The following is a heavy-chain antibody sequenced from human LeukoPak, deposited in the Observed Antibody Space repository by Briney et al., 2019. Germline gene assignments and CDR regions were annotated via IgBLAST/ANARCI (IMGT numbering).Heavy chain of an antibody. D-gene: IGHD3-10*01. CDR1: GGPISSGDYY. Sequence: SQTLSLTCTVSGGPISSGDYYWSWIRQPPGKGLEWIGYIYYSGSTYYNPSLKSRVTISVDTSKNQFSLKLSSATAADTAVYYCARLLWFGDLDYFDYWGQGTLVTVSS. CDR3: ARLLWFGDLDYFDY. V-gene: IGHV4-30-4*01. CDR2: IYYSGST. J-gene: IGHJ4*02.